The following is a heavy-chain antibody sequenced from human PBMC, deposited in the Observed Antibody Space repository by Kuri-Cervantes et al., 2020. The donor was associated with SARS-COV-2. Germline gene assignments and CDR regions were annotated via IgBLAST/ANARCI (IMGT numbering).Heavy chain of an antibody. J-gene: IGHJ3*02. Sequence: ETMSLTCAISGDSVSSVSAAWNWIRQYQSRGLEWLGRTYYRSKWYKDYAPSVKTRISITPDTSKNQFSVQLNSVTPEDTAVYYCERAGWSNFAIKAFDIWGQGTKVTVSS. CDR3: ERAGWSNFAIKAFDI. V-gene: IGHV6-1*01. CDR2: TYYRSKWYK. D-gene: IGHD3-3*02. CDR1: GDSVSSVSAA.